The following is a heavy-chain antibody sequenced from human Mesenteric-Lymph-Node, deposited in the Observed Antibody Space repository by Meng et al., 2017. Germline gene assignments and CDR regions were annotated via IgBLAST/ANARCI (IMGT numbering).Heavy chain of an antibody. CDR3: ARPRQNDFGDFED. D-gene: IGHD4-17*01. V-gene: IGHV3-11*04. J-gene: IGHJ1*01. Sequence: GESLKISCAASGFTFSDYYMSWIRQAPGKGLEWVSYISSSGSTIYYADSVKGRFTISRDNAKNSLYLKMNSLRAEDTAIYYCARPRQNDFGDFEDWGQGTLVTVSS. CDR2: ISSSGSTI. CDR1: GFTFSDYY.